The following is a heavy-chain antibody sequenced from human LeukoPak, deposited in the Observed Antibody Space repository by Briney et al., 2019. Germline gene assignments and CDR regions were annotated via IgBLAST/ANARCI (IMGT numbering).Heavy chain of an antibody. CDR3: TTSYYDSSGYRH. CDR1: GFTLTNAW. Sequence: PGGSLRLSCAASGFTLTNAWMSWVRQAPGKGQEWVGRIKTKTDGGTTDYAAPVKGRFTISRDDSKNTLYLQMNSLKTEDTAVYYCTTSYYDSSGYRHWGQGTLVTVSS. J-gene: IGHJ4*02. V-gene: IGHV3-15*01. CDR2: IKTKTDGGTT. D-gene: IGHD3-22*01.